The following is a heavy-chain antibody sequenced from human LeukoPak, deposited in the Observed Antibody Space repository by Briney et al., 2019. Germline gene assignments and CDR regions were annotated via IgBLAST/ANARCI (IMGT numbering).Heavy chain of an antibody. Sequence: SETLSLTCAVYGGSFSGYYWSWIRQPPGKGLECIGEINHSGSTNYNPSLKSRVTISVDTSKNQFSLKLSSVTAADTAVYYCARAFYPGYYSYMAVWGKGTTVTVSS. CDR2: INHSGST. CDR3: ARAFYPGYYSYMAV. J-gene: IGHJ6*03. CDR1: GGSFSGYY. V-gene: IGHV4-34*01. D-gene: IGHD3-3*02.